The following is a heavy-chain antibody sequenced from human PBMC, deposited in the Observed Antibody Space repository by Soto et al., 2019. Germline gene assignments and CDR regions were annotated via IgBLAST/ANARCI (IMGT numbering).Heavy chain of an antibody. V-gene: IGHV1-2*04. J-gene: IGHJ1*01. CDR2: INPNSGGT. D-gene: IGHD3-22*01. CDR3: EREGYYDGLEYFQP. CDR1: GYTFTGYY. Sequence: ASVKVSCKASGYTFTGYYMHWVRQAPGQGLEWMGWINPNSGGTNYAQKFQGWVTMTRDTSISTAYMELSRLRSDDTAVYYCEREGYYDGLEYFQPWGPGTLVTVSS.